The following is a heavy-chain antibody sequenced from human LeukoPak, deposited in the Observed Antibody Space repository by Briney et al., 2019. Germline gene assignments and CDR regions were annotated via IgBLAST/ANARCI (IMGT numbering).Heavy chain of an antibody. Sequence: GGSLRLSCAASGFTFSSYAMSWVRQAPGKGLEWVSAISGSGGSTYYADSVKGRFTISRDNSKNTLYLQMNSLRAEDTAVYYCAKEERLRGFLQPKVPFDYWGQGTLVTVSS. CDR3: AKEERLRGFLQPKVPFDY. J-gene: IGHJ4*02. CDR2: ISGSGGST. CDR1: GFTFSSYA. D-gene: IGHD5-12*01. V-gene: IGHV3-23*01.